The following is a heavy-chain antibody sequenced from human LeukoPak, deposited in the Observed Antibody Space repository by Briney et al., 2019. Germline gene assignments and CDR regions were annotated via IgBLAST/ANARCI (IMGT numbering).Heavy chain of an antibody. CDR3: ARARRGLLLGGAFDI. CDR1: GYTFTSYG. V-gene: IGHV1-18*01. D-gene: IGHD1-26*01. Sequence: GASVKVSCKASGYTFTSYGISWVRQAPGQGLEWMGWISAYNGNTNYAQKLQGRVTMTTDTSTSTAYMELRSLRSDDTAVYYCARARRGLLLGGAFDIWGQGTMVTVSS. CDR2: ISAYNGNT. J-gene: IGHJ3*02.